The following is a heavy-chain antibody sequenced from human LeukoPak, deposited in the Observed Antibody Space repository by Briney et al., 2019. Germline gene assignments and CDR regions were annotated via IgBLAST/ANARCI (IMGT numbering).Heavy chain of an antibody. CDR2: IYHSGST. CDR1: GYSISSGYY. J-gene: IGHJ4*02. V-gene: IGHV4-38-2*02. CDR3: ARGEVPAARGGFGY. D-gene: IGHD2-2*01. Sequence: SETLSLTCTVSGYSISSGYYWGWIRQPPGKGLEWIGSIYHSGSTYYNPSLKSRVTISVDTSKNQFSLKLSSVTAADTAVYYCARGEVPAARGGFGYWGQGTLDTVSS.